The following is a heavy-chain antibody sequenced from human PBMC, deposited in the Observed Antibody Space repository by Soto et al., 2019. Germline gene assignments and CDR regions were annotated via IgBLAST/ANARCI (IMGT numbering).Heavy chain of an antibody. V-gene: IGHV3-7*01. CDR3: ATGAYYYYYGMDV. CDR2: IKQDGSEK. J-gene: IGHJ6*02. Sequence: PGGSMRLSCAASGFDFNTYGMSWVRQAPGKGLEWVANIKQDGSEKYYVDSVKGRFTISRDNAKNSLYLQMNSLRAEDTAVYYCATGAYYYYYGMDVWGQGTTVTVSS. CDR1: GFDFNTYG.